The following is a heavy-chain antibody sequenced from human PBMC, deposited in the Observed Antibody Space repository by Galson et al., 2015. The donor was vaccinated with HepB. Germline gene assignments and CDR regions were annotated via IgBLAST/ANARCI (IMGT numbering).Heavy chain of an antibody. J-gene: IGHJ5*02. CDR1: GFTFSSYT. CDR3: AKKRLRFLEGNWFDP. CDR2: ISGSGDGT. Sequence: SLRLSCAASGFTFSSYTMTWVRQAPGKGLGWVSSISGSGDGTYYSGSVKGRFTISRDNSKNTLYLQMNSLRAEDTAVYYCAKKRLRFLEGNWFDPWGQGTLVTVSS. D-gene: IGHD3-3*01. V-gene: IGHV3-23*01.